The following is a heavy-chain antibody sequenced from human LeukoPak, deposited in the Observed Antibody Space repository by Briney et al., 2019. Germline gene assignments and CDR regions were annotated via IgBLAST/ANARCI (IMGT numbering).Heavy chain of an antibody. CDR1: GFTFTDFW. J-gene: IGHJ6*04. CDR2: INNDGSGK. CDR3: VRDDGDV. V-gene: IGHV3-7*03. Sequence: GGSLRLSCTFSGFTFTDFWMKWVRQAPGKGLEWVASINNDGSGKYSVDSVRDRATISRDNAKNSLHLQINSLTVEDTAIYYCVRDDGDVWGKGTTVTVSS.